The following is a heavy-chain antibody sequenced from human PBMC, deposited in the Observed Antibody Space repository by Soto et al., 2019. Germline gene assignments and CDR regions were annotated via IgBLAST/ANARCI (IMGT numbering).Heavy chain of an antibody. V-gene: IGHV4-34*01. CDR3: ASALGYCSSTSGYKGEHRNWFDP. Sequence: PSETLSLTCAVYGGSFSGYYWSWIRQPPGKGLEWIGEINHSGSTNYNPSLKSRVTISVDTSKNQFSLKLSSVTAADTAVYYCASALGYCSSTSGYKGEHRNWFDPWGQGTLVTVSS. CDR1: GGSFSGYY. D-gene: IGHD2-2*02. J-gene: IGHJ5*02. CDR2: INHSGST.